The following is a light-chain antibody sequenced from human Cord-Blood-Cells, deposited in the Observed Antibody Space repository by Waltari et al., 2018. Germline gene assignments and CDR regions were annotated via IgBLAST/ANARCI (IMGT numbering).Light chain of an antibody. J-gene: IGLJ2*01. Sequence: SYELTQPPSVSVSPGQTARITFSGDALPKQYAYWYQQQSGQAPVLVIYEDSKRPSGIPERFSGSSSGTMATLTISGAQVEDEADYYCYSTDSSGNHRVFGGGTKLTVL. V-gene: IGLV3-10*01. CDR1: ALPKQY. CDR2: EDS. CDR3: YSTDSSGNHRV.